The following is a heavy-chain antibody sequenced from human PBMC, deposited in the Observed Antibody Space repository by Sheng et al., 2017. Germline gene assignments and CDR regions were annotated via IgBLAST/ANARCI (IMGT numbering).Heavy chain of an antibody. CDR3: ARDHYYDSSGYGNWFDP. J-gene: IGHJ5*02. CDR2: ISAYNGNT. V-gene: IGHV1-18*01. Sequence: QVQLVQSGAEVKKPGASVKVSCKASGYTFTSYGISWVRQAPGQGLEWMGWISAYNGNTNYAQKLQGRVTMTTDTSTSTAYMELRSLRSDDTAVYYCARDHYYDSSGYGNWFDPWGQGTLVTVSS. CDR1: GYTFTSYG. D-gene: IGHD3-22*01.